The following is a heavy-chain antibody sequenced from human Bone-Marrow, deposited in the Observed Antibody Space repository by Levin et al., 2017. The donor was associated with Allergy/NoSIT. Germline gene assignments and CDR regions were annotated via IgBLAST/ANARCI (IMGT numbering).Heavy chain of an antibody. Sequence: PGGSLRLSCAASGFTFSSYAMSWVRQAPGKGLEWVSAISGSGGSTYYADSVKGRFTISRDNSKNTLYLQMNSLRAEDTAVYYCAKRTVVQTAYYYYGMDVWGQGTTVTVSS. CDR1: GFTFSSYA. CDR3: AKRTVVQTAYYYYGMDV. V-gene: IGHV3-23*01. CDR2: ISGSGGST. D-gene: IGHD4-23*01. J-gene: IGHJ6*02.